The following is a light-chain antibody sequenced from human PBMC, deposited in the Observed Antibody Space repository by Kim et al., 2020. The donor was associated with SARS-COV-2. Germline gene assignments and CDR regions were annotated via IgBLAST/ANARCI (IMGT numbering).Light chain of an antibody. J-gene: IGKJ5*01. V-gene: IGKV3-15*01. CDR2: DAS. Sequence: EIVMTQSPATLSVSPGERAALSCRASQSVSSNLAWYQQKPGQAPRLLIYDASTRASGIPARFIGSGSGTEFTLTIFRLQSEDFALYYCQQYSNWPPITFGQGTRLEIK. CDR3: QQYSNWPPIT. CDR1: QSVSSN.